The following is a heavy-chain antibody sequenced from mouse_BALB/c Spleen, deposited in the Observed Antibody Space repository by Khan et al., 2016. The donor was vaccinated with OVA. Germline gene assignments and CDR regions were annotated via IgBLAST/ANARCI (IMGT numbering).Heavy chain of an antibody. J-gene: IGHJ2*01. CDR3: ARSKYLGRY. V-gene: IGHV2-9*02. CDR2: IWAGGST. Sequence: QVQLKESGPGLVAPSQSLSITCTVYGYSLTRYGVHWVRQPPGKGLEWLGLIWAGGSTNYNWALMSRLSISIDNSKSLVFLIMNRLQTDDTALYYCARSKYLGRYWGQGTTLTVSS. CDR1: GYSLTRYG. D-gene: IGHD1-1*01.